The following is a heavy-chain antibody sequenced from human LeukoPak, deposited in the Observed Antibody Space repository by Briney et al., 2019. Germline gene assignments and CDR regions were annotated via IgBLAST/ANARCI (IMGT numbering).Heavy chain of an antibody. D-gene: IGHD6-19*01. Sequence: SETLSLTCTVSGGSISSSNYYWSWIRQPPGKGLEWIGYISYSGSTNHNPSLKSRVTISVDTSKNQFSLKLSSVTAADTAVYYCARAGVAGPIDYWGQGTLVTVSS. CDR3: ARAGVAGPIDY. CDR2: ISYSGST. J-gene: IGHJ4*02. CDR1: GGSISSSNYY. V-gene: IGHV4-61*05.